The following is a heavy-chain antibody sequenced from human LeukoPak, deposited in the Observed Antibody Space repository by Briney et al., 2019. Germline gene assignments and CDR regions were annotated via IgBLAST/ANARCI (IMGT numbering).Heavy chain of an antibody. CDR2: IIPIFGTA. D-gene: IGHD2-2*01. CDR3: ASKGYCSSTSCCPFDY. CDR1: GGTFSSYA. Sequence: GASVKVSCKASGGTFSSYAISWVRQAPGQGLEWMGGIIPIFGTANYAQKFQGGVTITADESTSTAYMELSSLRSEDTAVYYCASKGYCSSTSCCPFDYWGQGTLVTVSS. J-gene: IGHJ4*02. V-gene: IGHV1-69*13.